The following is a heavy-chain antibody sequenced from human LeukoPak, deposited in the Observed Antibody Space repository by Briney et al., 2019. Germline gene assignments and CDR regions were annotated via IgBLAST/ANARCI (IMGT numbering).Heavy chain of an antibody. CDR1: GYMFITDV. D-gene: IGHD2/OR15-2a*01. CDR2: IYPVDSDT. CDR3: ARLAVWYANSEAFDS. V-gene: IGHV5-51*01. Sequence: PGKSLHTSFQALGYMFITDVLVAVRQMPGKGLEWMGIIYPVDSDTRYRPSFQGQVTISADTSIRTEFLQWSSLKASAAAMSSCARLAVWYANSEAFDSWGQGTLVTVSS. J-gene: IGHJ4*02.